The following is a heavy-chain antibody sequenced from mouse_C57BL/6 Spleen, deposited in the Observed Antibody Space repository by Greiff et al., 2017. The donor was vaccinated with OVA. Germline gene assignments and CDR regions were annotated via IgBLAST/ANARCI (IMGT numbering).Heavy chain of an antibody. Sequence: EVQVVESGGGLVKPGGSLKLSCAASGFTFSSYAMSWVRQTPEKRLEWVATISDGGSYTYYPDNVKGRFTISRDNAKNNLYLQMSHLKSEDTAMYYCARDRGIYYDYDGVDYWGQGTTLTVSS. D-gene: IGHD2-4*01. CDR1: GFTFSSYA. CDR2: ISDGGSYT. CDR3: ARDRGIYYDYDGVDY. J-gene: IGHJ2*01. V-gene: IGHV5-4*01.